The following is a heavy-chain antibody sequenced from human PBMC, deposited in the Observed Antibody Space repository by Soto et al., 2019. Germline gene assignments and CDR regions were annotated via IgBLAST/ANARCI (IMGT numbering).Heavy chain of an antibody. CDR1: GFSLANYP. J-gene: IGHJ4*02. CDR2: SSPRGDTI. V-gene: IGHV3-48*02. CDR3: AKGPHTNVGWPYYFES. D-gene: IGHD6-19*01. Sequence: GGSLRLSCVASGFSLANYPMNWVRQTPGKGLEWISYSSPRGDTIYYADSVEGRFTISRDYARNSLSLHMSSLRDEDSALYYCAKGPHTNVGWPYYFESWGQGVPVTVSS.